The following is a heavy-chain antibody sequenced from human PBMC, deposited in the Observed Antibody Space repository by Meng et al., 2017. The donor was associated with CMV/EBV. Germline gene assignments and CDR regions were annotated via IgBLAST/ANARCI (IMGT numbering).Heavy chain of an antibody. CDR3: ARQLARIAVADTDHDAFDI. Sequence: ASEKVSCKASGYTFTSYYMHWVRQAPGQGLEWMGIINPSGGSTSYAQKFQGRVTMTRDTSTSTVYMELSSLRSEDTAVYYCARQLARIAVADTDHDAFDIWGQGTMVTVSS. D-gene: IGHD6-19*01. CDR1: GYTFTSYY. V-gene: IGHV1-46*01. J-gene: IGHJ3*02. CDR2: INPSGGST.